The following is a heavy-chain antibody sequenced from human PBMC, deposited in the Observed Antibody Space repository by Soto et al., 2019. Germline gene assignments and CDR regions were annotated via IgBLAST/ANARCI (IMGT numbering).Heavy chain of an antibody. D-gene: IGHD2-15*01. CDR1: GFTFDDYM. Sequence: PGGSLRLSCEASGFTFDDYMMHWVRQVPGKGLEWISLISWDGGRVDYADSIKGRFTVSRDNNKNSLYLHMHSLKTEDTAFYYCAKEGIGGSFLDYWGQGTLVTVSS. CDR2: ISWDGGRV. J-gene: IGHJ4*02. CDR3: AKEGIGGSFLDY. V-gene: IGHV3-43*01.